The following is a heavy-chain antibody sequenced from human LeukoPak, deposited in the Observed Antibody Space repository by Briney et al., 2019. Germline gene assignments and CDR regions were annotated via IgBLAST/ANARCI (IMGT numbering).Heavy chain of an antibody. Sequence: GGSLRLSWAASGFTVSSNYMSWVRQAPGKGLEWVSVIYSGGSTYYADSVKGRFTISRDNSKNTLYLQMNSLRAEDTAVYYCARAGGYGDYDVYWGQGTLVTVSS. CDR2: IYSGGST. D-gene: IGHD4-17*01. J-gene: IGHJ4*02. CDR3: ARAGGYGDYDVY. V-gene: IGHV3-66*01. CDR1: GFTVSSNY.